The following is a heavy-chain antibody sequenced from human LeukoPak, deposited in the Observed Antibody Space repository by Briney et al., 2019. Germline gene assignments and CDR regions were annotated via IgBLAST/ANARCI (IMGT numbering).Heavy chain of an antibody. V-gene: IGHV4-39*02. J-gene: IGHJ5*02. D-gene: IGHD1-7*01. CDR1: GGSISSSSYY. CDR3: ARERLELRRWFDP. Sequence: PSEILSLTCTVSGGSISSSSYYWGWIRQPPGKGLEWIGSIYYSGSTYYNPSLKSRVTISVDTSKNQFSLKLSSVTAADTAVYYCARERLELRRWFDPWGQGTLVTVSS. CDR2: IYYSGST.